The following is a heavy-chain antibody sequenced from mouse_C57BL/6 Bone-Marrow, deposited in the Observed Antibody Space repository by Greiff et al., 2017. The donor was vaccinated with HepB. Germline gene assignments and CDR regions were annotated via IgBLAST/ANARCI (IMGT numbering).Heavy chain of an antibody. CDR3: TTRQLRLLGYAMDY. V-gene: IGHV14-4*01. J-gene: IGHJ4*01. CDR1: GFNIKDDY. Sequence: EVQLQQSGAELVRPGASVKLSCTASGFNIKDDYMHWVKQRPEQGLEWIGWIDPENGDTEYASKFQGKATITADTSSNTAYLQLSSLTSEDTAVYYCTTRQLRLLGYAMDYWGQGTSVTVSS. D-gene: IGHD3-2*02. CDR2: IDPENGDT.